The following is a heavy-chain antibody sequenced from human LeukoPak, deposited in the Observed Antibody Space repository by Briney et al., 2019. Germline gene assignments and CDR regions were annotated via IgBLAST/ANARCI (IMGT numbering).Heavy chain of an antibody. J-gene: IGHJ4*02. D-gene: IGHD1-1*01. CDR3: ARITDWNDFDY. V-gene: IGHV4-59*01. Sequence: SETLSLTCTVSGGSINNYYRAWIRQPPGKGPEWIGYIYYTGSTNYNPSLKSRLTISVDTSKNQLSLRLTSVTAADTAVYYCARITDWNDFDYWGQGTLVTVSS. CDR2: IYYTGST. CDR1: GGSINNYY.